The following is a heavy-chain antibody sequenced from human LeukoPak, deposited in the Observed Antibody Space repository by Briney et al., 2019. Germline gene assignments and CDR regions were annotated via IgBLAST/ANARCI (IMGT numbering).Heavy chain of an antibody. CDR3: ARAIVVIPAAIRY. CDR2: INPNSGGT. CDR1: GYTFTDYY. V-gene: IGHV1-2*02. Sequence: ASVKVSCKTSGYTFTDYYIHWVRQAPGQGLQWVGWINPNSGGTNYAQKFQARITMTMDTSISTAYMDLSRLRSDDTAAYYCARAIVVIPAAIRYWGQGTLVTVSS. J-gene: IGHJ4*02. D-gene: IGHD2-2*01.